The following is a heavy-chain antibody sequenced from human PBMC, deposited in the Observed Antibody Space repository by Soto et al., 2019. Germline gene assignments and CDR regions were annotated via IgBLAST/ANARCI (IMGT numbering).Heavy chain of an antibody. CDR2: IYWNDDK. D-gene: IGHD5-12*01. V-gene: IGHV2-5*01. Sequence: QITWKESGPTLVKPTQPLTLTCTFSGFSLSTSGVGVGWIRQPPGKALEWLALIYWNDDKRYSPSLKSRLTITKDTSKNQVVLTMTNMDPVDTATYYCAHSGRGYDWGGHFRYFDYWGQGTLVTVSS. CDR3: AHSGRGYDWGGHFRYFDY. J-gene: IGHJ4*02. CDR1: GFSLSTSGVG.